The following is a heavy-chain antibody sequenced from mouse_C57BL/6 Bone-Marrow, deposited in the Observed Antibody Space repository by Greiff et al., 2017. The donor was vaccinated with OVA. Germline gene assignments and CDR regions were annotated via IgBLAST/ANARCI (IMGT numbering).Heavy chain of an antibody. Sequence: EVQLQQSGAELVRPGASVKLSCTASGFNIKDDYMHWVKQRPEQGLAWIGWIDPENGDTEYASKFQGKATITADTSSNTAYLQLSSLTSEDTAVYYCTTLSVYDGYYGWYFDVWGTGTTVTVSS. J-gene: IGHJ1*03. V-gene: IGHV14-4*01. CDR1: GFNIKDDY. CDR3: TTLSVYDGYYGWYFDV. D-gene: IGHD2-3*01. CDR2: IDPENGDT.